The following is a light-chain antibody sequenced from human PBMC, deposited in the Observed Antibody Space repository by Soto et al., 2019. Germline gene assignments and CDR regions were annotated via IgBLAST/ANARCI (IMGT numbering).Light chain of an antibody. V-gene: IGKV3-20*01. J-gene: IGKJ2*01. CDR2: GAS. CDR1: QSVSSSY. CDR3: QQYGSSHT. Sequence: EIVLTQSPGTLSLSPGERATLSCRASQSVSSSYLTWYQQKPGQAPRLLIYGASRRATGIPDRFSGSGSGTAFTLTSSRPVPEDFAVYYCQQYGSSHTVGQGTRLEIK.